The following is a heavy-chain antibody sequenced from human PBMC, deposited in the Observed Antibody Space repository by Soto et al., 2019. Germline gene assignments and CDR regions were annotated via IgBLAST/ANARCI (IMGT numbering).Heavy chain of an antibody. V-gene: IGHV3-48*03. CDR3: ARDIDYYDSSGYQDY. Sequence: GGSLRLSCASSGFIFSRYEMNCVRQAPGKGLEWVSYINTRGNIIHYADSVKGRFTISRDNAENSLYLQMNSLRAEDTAVYYCARDIDYYDSSGYQDYWGQGSLVTVSS. CDR2: INTRGNII. CDR1: GFIFSRYE. D-gene: IGHD3-22*01. J-gene: IGHJ4*02.